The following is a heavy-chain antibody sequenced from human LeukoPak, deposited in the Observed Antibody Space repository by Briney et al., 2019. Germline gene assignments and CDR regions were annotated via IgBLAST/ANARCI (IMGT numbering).Heavy chain of an antibody. D-gene: IGHD2-15*01. Sequence: SETLSLTCTVSGGSISSSSYYWGWIRQPPGKGLEWIGEINHSGSTNYNPSLKSRVTISVDTSKNQFSLKLSSVTAADTAVYYCAQTGVANDAFDIWGQGTMVTVSS. V-gene: IGHV4-39*07. CDR2: INHSGST. J-gene: IGHJ3*02. CDR3: AQTGVANDAFDI. CDR1: GGSISSSSYY.